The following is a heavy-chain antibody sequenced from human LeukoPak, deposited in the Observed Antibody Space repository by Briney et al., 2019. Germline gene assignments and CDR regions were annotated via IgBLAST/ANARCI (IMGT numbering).Heavy chain of an antibody. CDR1: GFTFSDYY. CDR2: ISSSSSYT. CDR3: AIIGGGINLLYAFDY. V-gene: IGHV3-11*03. J-gene: IGHJ4*02. Sequence: PGGSLRLSCAASGFTFSDYYMSWIRQAPGKGLEWVSYISSSSSYTNYADSVKGRFTISRDNAKNSLYLQMNSLRAEDTAVYYCAIIGGGINLLYAFDYWGQGTLATVSS. D-gene: IGHD2-8*01.